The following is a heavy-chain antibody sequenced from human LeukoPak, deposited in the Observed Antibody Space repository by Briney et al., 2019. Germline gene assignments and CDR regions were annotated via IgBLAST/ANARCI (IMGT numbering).Heavy chain of an antibody. V-gene: IGHV3-48*03. Sequence: GGSLRLSCAASGFTFSSYEMNWVRPAPGKGLEWVSYISSSGSTIYYADSVKGRFTISRDNAKNSLYLQMNSLRAEDTAVYYCARGSIVATLDYWGQGTLVTVSS. J-gene: IGHJ4*02. D-gene: IGHD5-12*01. CDR1: GFTFSSYE. CDR3: ARGSIVATLDY. CDR2: ISSSGSTI.